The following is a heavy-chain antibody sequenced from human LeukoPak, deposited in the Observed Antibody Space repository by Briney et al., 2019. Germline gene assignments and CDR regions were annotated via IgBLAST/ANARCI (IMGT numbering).Heavy chain of an antibody. J-gene: IGHJ4*02. CDR3: ARQDRSVGTNIYYFDY. V-gene: IGHV4-4*02. CDR1: GGSITSTNY. D-gene: IGHD1-26*01. Sequence: SGTLSLTCGVSGGSITSTNYWTWVRQPPGKGLEWIGEVNLQGSTNYNPSLMGRVAISVDMSENHISLQLTSVTAADTAVYYCARQDRSVGTNIYYFDYWGQGILVTVSS. CDR2: VNLQGST.